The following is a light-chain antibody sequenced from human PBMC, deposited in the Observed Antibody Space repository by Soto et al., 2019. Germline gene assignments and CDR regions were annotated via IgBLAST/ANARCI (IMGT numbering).Light chain of an antibody. CDR3: QSYDSSLYYV. Sequence: QSVLTQPPSVSGAPGQRVTISCTGSSSNIGAGYDVHWYQQLPGTAPKLLIYGNSNRSSGVPDRFSGSKSGTSASLAITGLQAEDEADYYCQSYDSSLYYVFGTGTQLTVL. CDR2: GNS. CDR1: SSNIGAGYD. J-gene: IGLJ1*01. V-gene: IGLV1-40*01.